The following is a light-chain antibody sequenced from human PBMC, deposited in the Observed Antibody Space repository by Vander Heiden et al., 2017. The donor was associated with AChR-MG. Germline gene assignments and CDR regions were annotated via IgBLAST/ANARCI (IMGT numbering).Light chain of an antibody. Sequence: EIVLTQSPGTLSLSPGERATLSCRASQSVSSSYLAWDQQKPDQAPRLLIYGASSRATGIPDRFSGSGSGTDFTLTISRLEPEDFAVYYYQQYGSSPSWTFGQGTKVEIK. J-gene: IGKJ1*01. CDR2: GAS. CDR1: QSVSSSY. V-gene: IGKV3-20*01. CDR3: QQYGSSPSWT.